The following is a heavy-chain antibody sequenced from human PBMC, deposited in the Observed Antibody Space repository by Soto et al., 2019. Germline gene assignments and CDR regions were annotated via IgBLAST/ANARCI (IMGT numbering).Heavy chain of an antibody. J-gene: IGHJ4*02. CDR2: INAGNGNT. D-gene: IGHD6-19*01. CDR3: ASGHSSGTAFDY. V-gene: IGHV1-3*01. Sequence: QVQLVQSGAEVKKPESSVKVSCKASGYTFTSYAMHWVRQAPGQRLEWMGWINAGNGNTKYSQKFQGRVTITRDTCASTAYMELSSLRSEVTAVYYCASGHSSGTAFDYWGQGTLVTVSS. CDR1: GYTFTSYA.